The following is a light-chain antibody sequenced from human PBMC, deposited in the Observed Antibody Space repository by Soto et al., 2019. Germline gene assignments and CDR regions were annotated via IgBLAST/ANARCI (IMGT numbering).Light chain of an antibody. J-gene: IGKJ1*01. Sequence: EIVMTQSPATLSVAPGERATLSCRASQSVSSNLAWYQQKPGQAPRLLIYGASTRATGIPARFSGSGSGTEFTLTISSLQPDDFAAYYCQQYNNYATFGQGTKVDNK. CDR1: QSVSSN. CDR2: GAS. CDR3: QQYNNYAT. V-gene: IGKV3-15*01.